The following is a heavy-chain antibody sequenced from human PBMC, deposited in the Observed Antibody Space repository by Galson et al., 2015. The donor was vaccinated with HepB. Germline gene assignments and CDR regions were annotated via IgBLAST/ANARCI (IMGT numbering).Heavy chain of an antibody. Sequence: TLSLTCAVSGGSISSGGYSWNWIRQPPGKGLEWIGYIYHSGSTYYNPSLKSRVTLSVDRSKNQFSLMLSSVTAADTAVYYCARGVSGRGYEAYSWFDPWGQGTLVTVSS. V-gene: IGHV4-30-2*01. CDR1: GGSISSGGYS. J-gene: IGHJ5*02. CDR3: ARGVSGRGYEAYSWFDP. CDR2: IYHSGST. D-gene: IGHD5-12*01.